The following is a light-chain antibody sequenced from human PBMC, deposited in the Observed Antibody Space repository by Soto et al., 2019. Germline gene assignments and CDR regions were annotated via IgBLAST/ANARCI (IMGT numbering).Light chain of an antibody. J-gene: IGLJ1*01. CDR1: SSDVGGYNY. V-gene: IGLV2-8*01. CDR2: DVS. CDR3: SSYAGSNNLV. Sequence: QSALTQPPSASGSLGQSVTISCTGTSSDVGGYNYVSWYQQHPGKAPKLLIYDVSQRPSGVPDRFSGSKSGNTASLTVSGLQAEDEADYYCSSYAGSNNLVFGNGTKVTVL.